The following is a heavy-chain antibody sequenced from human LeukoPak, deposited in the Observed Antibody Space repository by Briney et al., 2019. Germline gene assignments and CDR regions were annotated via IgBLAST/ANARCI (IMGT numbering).Heavy chain of an antibody. J-gene: IGHJ5*02. CDR3: AKGKAAGAVDWFDP. Sequence: GGSLRLSCAASGFTFSNYAMMWVRQAPGKGLEWVSSITGGGDTYYVDSVKGRFTVSRDNSKNTLYLQINSLTADDTALYYCAKGKAAGAVDWFDPWGQGTLVTVPS. V-gene: IGHV3-23*01. CDR1: GFTFSNYA. CDR2: ITGGGDT. D-gene: IGHD6-13*01.